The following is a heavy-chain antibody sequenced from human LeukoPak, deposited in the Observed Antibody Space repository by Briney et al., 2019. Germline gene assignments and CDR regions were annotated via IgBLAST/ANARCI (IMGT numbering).Heavy chain of an antibody. CDR1: GGSISSGGYY. Sequence: SQTLSLTSTVSGGSISSGGYYWSWIRQHPGKGLEWIGCISYSGIAYYNPSLKSRVIVSVDTSRNQFSLDLSSVTAADTALYYCARVLYDYYFDFWGQGTLVTVSS. J-gene: IGHJ4*02. D-gene: IGHD2/OR15-2a*01. CDR2: ISYSGIA. CDR3: ARVLYDYYFDF. V-gene: IGHV4-31*03.